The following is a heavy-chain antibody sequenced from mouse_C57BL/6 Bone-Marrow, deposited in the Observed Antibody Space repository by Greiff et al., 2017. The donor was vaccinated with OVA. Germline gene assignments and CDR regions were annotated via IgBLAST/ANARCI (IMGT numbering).Heavy chain of an antibody. CDR2: IRNKANNHAT. V-gene: IGHV6-6*01. CDR1: GFTFSDAW. Sequence: EVQLQESGGGLVQPGGSMKLSCAASGFTFSDAWMDWVRQSPEKGLEWVAEIRNKANNHATYYAESVKGRFTISRDDSKSSVYLQMNSLRAEDTGIYYCTATTVVATGYFDYWGQGTTLTVSS. CDR3: TATTVVATGYFDY. J-gene: IGHJ2*01. D-gene: IGHD1-1*01.